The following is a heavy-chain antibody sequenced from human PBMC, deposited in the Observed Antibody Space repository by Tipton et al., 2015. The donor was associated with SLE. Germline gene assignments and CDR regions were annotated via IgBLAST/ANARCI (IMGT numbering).Heavy chain of an antibody. Sequence: TLSLTCTVSGGSISSHYWSWIRQPPGKGLEWIGYIYYSGSTNYNPSLKSRVTISLGTSKNQFSLKLSSVTAAATAVYYCARSGYVSSASDIWGQGTMVTVSS. CDR3: ARSGYVSSASDI. CDR2: IYYSGST. V-gene: IGHV4-59*11. J-gene: IGHJ3*02. D-gene: IGHD3-16*01. CDR1: GGSISSHY.